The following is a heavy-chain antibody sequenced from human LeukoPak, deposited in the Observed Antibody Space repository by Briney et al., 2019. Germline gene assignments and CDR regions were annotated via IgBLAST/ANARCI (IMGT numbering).Heavy chain of an antibody. CDR2: IYSGGYSGGGP. D-gene: IGHD5-24*01. CDR1: GFIVSSNH. Sequence: GGSLRLSCAVSGFIVSSNHMNWVRRAPGKGLEWVSVIYSGGYSGGGPFYADSVKGRFTTSSDSSKNTLFLQMNSLRAEDTAVYYCARDVYGDGYNSFDYWGLGILVTVSS. CDR3: ARDVYGDGYNSFDY. J-gene: IGHJ4*02. V-gene: IGHV3-66*01.